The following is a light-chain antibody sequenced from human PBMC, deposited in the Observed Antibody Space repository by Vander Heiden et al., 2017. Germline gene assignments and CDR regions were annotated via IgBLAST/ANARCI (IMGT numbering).Light chain of an antibody. J-gene: IGLJ1*01. Sequence: QSALTQPASVSGSPGQSITISRPGTSSDVGGYNYVSWYQQHPGKAPKLRIYDVSNRPSGVSNRFSGSKSGNTASLTISGLQAEDEADYYCSSYTSSSPYVFGTGTKVTVL. V-gene: IGLV2-14*03. CDR1: SSDVGGYNY. CDR2: DVS. CDR3: SSYTSSSPYV.